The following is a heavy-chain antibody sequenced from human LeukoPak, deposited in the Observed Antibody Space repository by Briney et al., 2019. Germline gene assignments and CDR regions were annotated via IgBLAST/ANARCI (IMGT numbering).Heavy chain of an antibody. D-gene: IGHD6-19*01. Sequence: PGGSLRLSCAASGFTFSSYAMSWVRQAPGKGLEWVSAISGSGGSTYYADSVKGRFTISRDNSKNTLYLQMNSLRAEDTAVYYCAKETAPSGWNTPDAFDIWGQGTMVTVSS. CDR1: GFTFSSYA. CDR2: ISGSGGST. CDR3: AKETAPSGWNTPDAFDI. V-gene: IGHV3-23*01. J-gene: IGHJ3*02.